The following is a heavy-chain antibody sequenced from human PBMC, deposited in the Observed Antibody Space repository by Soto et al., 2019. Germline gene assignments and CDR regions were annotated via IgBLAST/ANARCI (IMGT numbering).Heavy chain of an antibody. CDR1: GYSFKNYA. V-gene: IGHV1-3*01. J-gene: IGHJ4*02. D-gene: IGHD3-3*01. CDR2: TNEGSGNT. CDR3: ARDDRSVSGVVTLDH. Sequence: ASVKVSCKATGYSFKNYAVHWVRQAPGQRLEWMGFTNEGSGNTRFSQKFQGRISITRDTSASTVYLDLSSLTSEDTAIYYCARDDRSVSGVVTLDHWGPGTLVTV.